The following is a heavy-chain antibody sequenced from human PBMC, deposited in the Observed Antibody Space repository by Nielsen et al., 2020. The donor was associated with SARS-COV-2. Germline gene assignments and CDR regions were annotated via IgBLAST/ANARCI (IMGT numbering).Heavy chain of an antibody. CDR1: GFTFSNPW. CDR2: INSKVDGGTT. Sequence: GESLKISCAASGFTFSNPWMNWVRQAQGKGLEWVGRINSKVDGGTTDYAGPVKGRFTISRDDSKNTLYLQMNSLKTEDTAVYYCTTGGITMVRGVMQYWGQGTLVTVSP. V-gene: IGHV3-15*01. J-gene: IGHJ1*01. D-gene: IGHD3-10*01. CDR3: TTGGITMVRGVMQY.